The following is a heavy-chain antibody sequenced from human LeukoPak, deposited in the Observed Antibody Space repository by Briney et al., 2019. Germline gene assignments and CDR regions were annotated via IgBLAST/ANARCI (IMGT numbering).Heavy chain of an antibody. CDR1: GFTFSSYG. CDR2: ISYDGSNK. CDR3: AKDRGDYPPYFDH. Sequence: GGSLRLSCAASGFTFSSYGMHWVRQAPGKGLEWVAVISYDGSNKYYADSVKGRFTISRDNSKNMVYLQMNNLQTEDTSIYYCAKDRGDYPPYFDHWGQGTLVTVSS. D-gene: IGHD2-21*02. V-gene: IGHV3-30*18. J-gene: IGHJ4*02.